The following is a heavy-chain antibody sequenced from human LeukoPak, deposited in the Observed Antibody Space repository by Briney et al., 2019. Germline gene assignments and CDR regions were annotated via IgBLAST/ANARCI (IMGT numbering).Heavy chain of an antibody. V-gene: IGHV3-66*01. J-gene: IGHJ4*02. CDR2: IYSGGST. D-gene: IGHD6-19*01. CDR3: ARVAGRKRADY. CDR1: GFTFSSNY. Sequence: RGSLRLSCAASGFTFSSNYMSWVRQAPGKGLEWVSVIYSGGSTYYADSVKGRFTISRDNSKNTLYLQMNSLRAEDTAVYYCARVAGRKRADYWGQGTLVTVSS.